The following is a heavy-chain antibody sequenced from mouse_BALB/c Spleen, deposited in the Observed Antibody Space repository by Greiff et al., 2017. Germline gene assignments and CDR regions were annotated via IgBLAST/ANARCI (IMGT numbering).Heavy chain of an antibody. V-gene: IGHV1-69*02. Sequence: VQLQQPGAELVKPGASVKLSCKASGYTFTSYWMHWVKQRPGQGLEWIGEIDPSDSYTNYNQKFKGKATLTVDKSSSTAYMQLSSLTSEDSAVYYCARTGYFDVWGAGTTVTVSS. CDR2: IDPSDSYT. J-gene: IGHJ1*01. CDR3: ARTGYFDV. CDR1: GYTFTSYW.